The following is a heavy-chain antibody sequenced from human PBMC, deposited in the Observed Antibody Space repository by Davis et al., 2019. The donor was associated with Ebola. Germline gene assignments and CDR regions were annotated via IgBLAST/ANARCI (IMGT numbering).Heavy chain of an antibody. CDR2: IYSGGST. CDR3: ARSLLVGPLAFDI. V-gene: IGHV3-53*04. CDR1: GFTVSSNY. Sequence: GESLKISCAASGFTVSSNYMSWVRQAPGKGLEWVSVIYSGGSTYYADSVKGRFTISRHNSKNTLYLQMNSLRAEDTAVYYCARSLLVGPLAFDIWGQGTMVTVSS. J-gene: IGHJ3*02.